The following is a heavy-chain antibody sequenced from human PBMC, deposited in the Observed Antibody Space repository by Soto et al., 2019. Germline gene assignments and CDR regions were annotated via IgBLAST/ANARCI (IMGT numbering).Heavy chain of an antibody. V-gene: IGHV4-34*01. Sequence: PSETLSLTCAVYGGSFSGYYWSWIRQPPGKGLEWIGEINHSGSTNYNPSLKSRVTISVDTSKNQFSLKLSSVTAADTAVYYCARAQLWSNYYYYYGMDVWGQGTTGTVSS. CDR1: GGSFSGYY. J-gene: IGHJ6*02. D-gene: IGHD5-18*01. CDR2: INHSGST. CDR3: ARAQLWSNYYYYYGMDV.